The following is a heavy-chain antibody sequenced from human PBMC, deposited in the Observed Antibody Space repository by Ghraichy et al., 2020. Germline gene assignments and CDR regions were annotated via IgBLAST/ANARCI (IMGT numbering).Heavy chain of an antibody. V-gene: IGHV4-59*01. Sequence: SETLSLTCTVSGGSIRSYYWSWIRQPPGKGLEWIGYIYYSGSTTYNPSLKSRVTMSIDTSRSQFSLELRSVTAADTAVYYCARIQVGILSGYYTDYWGHGTLVTVSS. J-gene: IGHJ4*01. CDR2: IYYSGST. CDR3: ARIQVGILSGYYTDY. D-gene: IGHD3-3*01. CDR1: GGSIRSYY.